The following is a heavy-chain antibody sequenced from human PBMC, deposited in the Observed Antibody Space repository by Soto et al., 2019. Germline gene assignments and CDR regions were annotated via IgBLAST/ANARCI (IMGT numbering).Heavy chain of an antibody. CDR2: IYYSGST. CDR1: GGSISSGGYY. Sequence: QVQLQESGPGLVKPSQTLSLTCTVSGGSISSGGYYWSWIRQHPGKGLEWIGYIYYSGSTYYNPSLKSRVTISVGTSKTQFSLKLSSVTAADTAVYYCAVTPRYDFYLDYWGQGTLVTVSS. CDR3: AVTPRYDFYLDY. J-gene: IGHJ4*02. D-gene: IGHD3-3*01. V-gene: IGHV4-31*03.